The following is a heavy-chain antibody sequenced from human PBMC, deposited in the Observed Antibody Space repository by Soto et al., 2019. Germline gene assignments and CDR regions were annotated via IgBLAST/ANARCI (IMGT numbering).Heavy chain of an antibody. V-gene: IGHV4-31*03. CDR3: ARESRRARGYRGYVFDF. Sequence: QVQLQESGPGLVKPSQTLSLTCTVSGGSIGTGSYYWSWIRQHPGKGLEWIGYIYYSGSTYYKSSLRSRITIPLGQSKTLFPPKLSSVTAADTAVYLCARESRRARGYRGYVFDFWGQGAPVSVSS. J-gene: IGHJ4*02. D-gene: IGHD5-12*01. CDR2: IYYSGST. CDR1: GGSIGTGSYY.